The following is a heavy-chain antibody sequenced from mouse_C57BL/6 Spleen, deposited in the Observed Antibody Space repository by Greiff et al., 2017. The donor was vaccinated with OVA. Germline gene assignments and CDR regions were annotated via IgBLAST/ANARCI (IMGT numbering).Heavy chain of an antibody. J-gene: IGHJ2*01. V-gene: IGHV1-55*01. D-gene: IGHD2-2*01. Sequence: QVHVKQPGAELVKPGASVKMSCKASGYTFTSYWITWVKQRPGQGLEWIGDIYPGSGSTNYNEKFKSKATLTVDTSSSTAYMQLSSLTSEDSAVYYCARIPSTMVTAYYFDYWGQGATLTVSS. CDR2: IYPGSGST. CDR3: ARIPSTMVTAYYFDY. CDR1: GYTFTSYW.